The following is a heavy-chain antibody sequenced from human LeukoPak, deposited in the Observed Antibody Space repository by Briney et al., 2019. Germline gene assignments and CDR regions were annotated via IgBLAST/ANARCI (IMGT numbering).Heavy chain of an antibody. J-gene: IGHJ5*02. CDR3: AKEGYDFWSGPTGFDP. Sequence: GGSLRLSCAASGFTFSSYAMSWVRQAPGKGLEWVSAISGIGGSTYYADSVKGRFTISRDNSKNTLYLQMNSLRAEDTAVYYCAKEGYDFWSGPTGFDPWGQGTLVTVSS. V-gene: IGHV3-23*01. CDR1: GFTFSSYA. D-gene: IGHD3-3*01. CDR2: ISGIGGST.